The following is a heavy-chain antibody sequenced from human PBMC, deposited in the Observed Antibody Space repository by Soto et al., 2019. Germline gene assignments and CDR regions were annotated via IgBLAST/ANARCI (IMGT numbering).Heavy chain of an antibody. J-gene: IGHJ5*02. CDR3: ARVRLVVVPAARLNWFDP. Sequence: PSETLSLTCTVSGGSISSGGYYWSWIRQHPGKGLEWIGYIYYSGSTYYNPSLKSRVTISVDTSKNQFSLKLSSVTAADTAVYYCARVRLVVVPAARLNWFDPWGQGTLVTVSS. CDR1: GGSISSGGYY. V-gene: IGHV4-31*03. CDR2: IYYSGST. D-gene: IGHD2-2*01.